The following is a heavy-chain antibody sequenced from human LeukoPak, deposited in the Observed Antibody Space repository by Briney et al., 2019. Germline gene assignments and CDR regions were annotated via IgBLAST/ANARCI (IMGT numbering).Heavy chain of an antibody. CDR1: GFTFSSYA. V-gene: IGHV3-30*09. Sequence: GGSLRLSCAASGFTFSSYAMHWVRQAPGKGLEWVAVISYDGSNKYYADSVKGRFVVSRDNANNSLYLQMNSLRDEDTAVYYCVTDGASDIWGQGTMVTVSS. J-gene: IGHJ3*02. CDR2: ISYDGSNK. CDR3: VTDGASDI.